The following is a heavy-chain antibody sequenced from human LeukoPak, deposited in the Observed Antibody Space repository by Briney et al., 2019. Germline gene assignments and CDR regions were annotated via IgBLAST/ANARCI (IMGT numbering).Heavy chain of an antibody. CDR1: GXXXXXYX. CDR2: XSAYNGNT. D-gene: IGHD3-22*01. V-gene: IGHV1-18*01. Sequence: GASVKVSCKASGXXXXXYXXSWVRXAXXXXXXXXXXXSAYNGNTNYAQKLQGRVTMTTDTSTSTAYMELRSLRSDDTAVYYCARDPHYYYDSSGYADYWGQGTLVTVSS. J-gene: IGHJ4*02. CDR3: ARDPHYYYDSSGYADY.